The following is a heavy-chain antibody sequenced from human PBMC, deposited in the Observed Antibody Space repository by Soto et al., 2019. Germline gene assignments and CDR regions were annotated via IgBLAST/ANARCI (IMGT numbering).Heavy chain of an antibody. J-gene: IGHJ4*02. Sequence: LSLTCTVSGGSISNYFCNWIRQPAGRGLEWIGRIDNSGSTNYNPSLKSRITMSADTSRNQFSLKLNSVTAADTAVYYCARGGQDFWSGPFDYWGQGALVTVSS. CDR3: ARGGQDFWSGPFDY. V-gene: IGHV4-4*07. CDR1: GGSISNYF. CDR2: IDNSGST. D-gene: IGHD3-3*01.